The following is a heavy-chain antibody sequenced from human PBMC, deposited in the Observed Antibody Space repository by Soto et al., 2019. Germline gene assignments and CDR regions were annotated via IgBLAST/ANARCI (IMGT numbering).Heavy chain of an antibody. V-gene: IGHV3-74*01. Sequence: GGSLRLSCTASGFNFSRFWTHWVRQVPGRGLVWVSHINSDGSRTSYADSVKGRFTISRDNAKNTLFLQMNSLRAEDTAVYYCARDLSSCSSARCYSFYYGMDLWGQGTRVTVSS. D-gene: IGHD2-2*01. J-gene: IGHJ6*02. CDR3: ARDLSSCSSARCYSFYYGMDL. CDR2: INSDGSRT. CDR1: GFNFSRFW.